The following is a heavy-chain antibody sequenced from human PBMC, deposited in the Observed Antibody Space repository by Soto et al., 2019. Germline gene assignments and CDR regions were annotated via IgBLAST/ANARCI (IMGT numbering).Heavy chain of an antibody. J-gene: IGHJ4*02. V-gene: IGHV3-33*01. Sequence: QVQLVESGGGVVQPGRSLRLSCAASGFTFSSYGMHWVRQAPGKGLEWVAVIWYDGSNKYYADSVKGRFTISRDNSKNTLYLKMNSLRAEDTAVYYCARDPRLLLMDYWGQGTLVTVSS. CDR1: GFTFSSYG. CDR3: ARDPRLLLMDY. D-gene: IGHD3-22*01. CDR2: IWYDGSNK.